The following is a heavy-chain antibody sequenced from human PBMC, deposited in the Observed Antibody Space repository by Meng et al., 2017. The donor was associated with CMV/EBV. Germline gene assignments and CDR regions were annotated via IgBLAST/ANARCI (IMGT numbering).Heavy chain of an antibody. D-gene: IGHD2-2*01. J-gene: IGHJ6*02. Sequence: GESLKISCAASGFTFSSYSMNWVRQAPGKGLEWVSSISSSSSYIYYADSAKGRFTISRDNAKNSLYLQMNSLRAEDTAVYYCARAEDIVVVPAARHLYYYYYGMDVWGQGTTVTVSS. CDR3: ARAEDIVVVPAARHLYYYYYGMDV. V-gene: IGHV3-21*01. CDR1: GFTFSSYS. CDR2: ISSSSSYI.